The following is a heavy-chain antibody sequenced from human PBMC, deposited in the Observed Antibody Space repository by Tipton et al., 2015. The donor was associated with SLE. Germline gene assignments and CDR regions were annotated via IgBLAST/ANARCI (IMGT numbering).Heavy chain of an antibody. CDR3: ARAGSAFDI. J-gene: IGHJ3*02. V-gene: IGHV4-59*08. Sequence: TLSLTCTVSGGSISSYYWSWIRQPPGKGLEWIGYISYSGSTNYNPSLKSRVTISVDTSKNQFSLKLSSVTAADTAVYYCARAGSAFDIWGQGTMVTVSS. CDR1: GGSISSYY. D-gene: IGHD1-26*01. CDR2: ISYSGST.